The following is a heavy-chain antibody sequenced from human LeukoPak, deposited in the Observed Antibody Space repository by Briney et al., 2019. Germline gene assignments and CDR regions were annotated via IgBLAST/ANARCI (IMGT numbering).Heavy chain of an antibody. CDR3: AKCARDFYSSSVRQIIYFDY. D-gene: IGHD6-13*01. V-gene: IGHV1-46*01. CDR1: GYTFTSYY. CDR2: INPSGGST. J-gene: IGHJ4*02. Sequence: GASVKVSCKASGYTFTSYYMHWVRQAPGQGLEWMGIINPSGGSTSYAQKFQGRVTMTRDTSTSTVYMELSSLRSEDTAVYYCAKCARDFYSSSVRQIIYFDYWGQGTLVTVSS.